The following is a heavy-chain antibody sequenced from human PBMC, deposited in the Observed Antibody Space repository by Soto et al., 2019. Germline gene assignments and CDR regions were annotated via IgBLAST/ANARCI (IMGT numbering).Heavy chain of an antibody. V-gene: IGHV3-23*01. J-gene: IGHJ5*02. CDR2: ISGSGGGT. D-gene: IGHD3-10*01. CDR3: AKGGLLYDGEFDP. CDR1: GFTFSSYA. Sequence: GGSLRLSCAASGFTFSSYAMSWVRQAPGKGLEWVSSISGSGGGTYYADSVKGRFTFSRDNSKNTLYLQMNSLRAEDTAVYYCAKGGLLYDGEFDPWGQGTLVTVSS.